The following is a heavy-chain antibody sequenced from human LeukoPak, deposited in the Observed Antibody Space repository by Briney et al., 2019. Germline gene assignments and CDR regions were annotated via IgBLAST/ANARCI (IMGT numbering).Heavy chain of an antibody. CDR2: MNPNSGNT. V-gene: IGHV1-8*01. D-gene: IGHD3-10*01. Sequence: ASVKVSCKASGYTFTSYDINWVRQATGQGLEWMGWMNPNSGNTGYAQKFQGRVTMTRSTSISTAYMELSSLRSEDTAVYYCARVILVRGVIHYYYYGMDVWGQGTTVTVSS. CDR1: GYTFTSYD. J-gene: IGHJ6*02. CDR3: ARVILVRGVIHYYYYGMDV.